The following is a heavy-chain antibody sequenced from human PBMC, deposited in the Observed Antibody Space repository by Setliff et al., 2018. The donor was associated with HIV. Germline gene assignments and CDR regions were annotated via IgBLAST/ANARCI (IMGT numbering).Heavy chain of an antibody. D-gene: IGHD3-22*01. V-gene: IGHV3-21*01. CDR3: ARDFSTYYSIDS. CDR2: ISSSSSYI. J-gene: IGHJ4*02. CDR1: GFTFSSYA. Sequence: PGGSLRLSCAASGFTFSSYAMTRVRQAPGKGLEWVSSISSSSSYIYYADSVKGRFTISRDNAKNSLYLQMNSLRAEDTAVYYCARDFSTYYSIDSWGQGTLVTVSS.